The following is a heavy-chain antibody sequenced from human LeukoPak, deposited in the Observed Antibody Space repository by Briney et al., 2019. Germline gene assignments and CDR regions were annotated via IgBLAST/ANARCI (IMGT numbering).Heavy chain of an antibody. J-gene: IGHJ4*02. CDR2: INPNSGGT. V-gene: IGHV1-2*06. Sequence: ASVKVSCKASGYTFTGYYMHWVRQAPGQGLEWMGRINPNSGGTNYAQKFQGRVTMTRDTSISTAYMELSRLRSDDTAVYYCARTVTGSTLPPKYWGQGTLVTVSS. CDR1: GYTFTGYY. CDR3: ARTVTGSTLPPKY. D-gene: IGHD1-7*01.